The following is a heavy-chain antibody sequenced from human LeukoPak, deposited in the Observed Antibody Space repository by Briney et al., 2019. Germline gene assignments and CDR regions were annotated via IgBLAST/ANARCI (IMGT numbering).Heavy chain of an antibody. V-gene: IGHV3-30*02. J-gene: IGHJ4*02. CDR3: AKAFGTTVTHLYGFDH. D-gene: IGHD4-17*01. CDR1: GFTFSSYG. Sequence: GGSLRLSCAASGFTFSSYGMHWVRQAPGKGLEWVAFIRYDGSNKYYADSVKGRFTISRDNSKNTLYLQMNSLRAEDTAVYYCAKAFGTTVTHLYGFDHWGQGTLVTVSS. CDR2: IRYDGSNK.